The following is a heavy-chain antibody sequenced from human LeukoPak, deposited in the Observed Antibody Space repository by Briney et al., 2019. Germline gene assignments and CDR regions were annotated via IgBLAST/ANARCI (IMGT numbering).Heavy chain of an antibody. V-gene: IGHV3-23*01. D-gene: IGHD1-26*01. CDR3: AKDDIVGATLLFDY. J-gene: IGHJ4*02. Sequence: GASLRLSCAPSGFTFSSYAMSWVRQAPGKGLEWVSAISGSGGGTYYADSVKGRFTISRDNSKNTLYLQMNSLRAEDTAVYYCAKDDIVGATLLFDYWGQGTLVTVSS. CDR1: GFTFSSYA. CDR2: ISGSGGGT.